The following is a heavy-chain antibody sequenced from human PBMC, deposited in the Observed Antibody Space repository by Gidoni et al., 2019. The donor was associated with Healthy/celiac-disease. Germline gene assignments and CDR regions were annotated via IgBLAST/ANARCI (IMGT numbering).Heavy chain of an antibody. CDR2: ISSSNSTI. Sequence: EVQLVESGGGLVQPGGSLRLSCAASGFTFSSYSMNWVRQAPGKGLEWVSYISSSNSTIYYADSVKGRFTISRDNAKNSLYLQMTSLRDEDTAVYYCARDSYDFWSGYYTDYWGQGTLVTVSS. CDR3: ARDSYDFWSGYYTDY. J-gene: IGHJ4*02. V-gene: IGHV3-48*02. CDR1: GFTFSSYS. D-gene: IGHD3-3*01.